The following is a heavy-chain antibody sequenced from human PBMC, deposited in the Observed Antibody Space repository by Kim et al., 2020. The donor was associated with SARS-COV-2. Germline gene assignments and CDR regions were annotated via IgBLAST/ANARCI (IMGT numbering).Heavy chain of an antibody. CDR1: GFTVSNNY. CDR2: IHAGGHT. Sequence: GGSLRLSCAAAGFTVSNNYVSWVRQAPGKGPDWVSIIHAGGHTYYADSVRGRFTISRDNSKNTVYLQMNSLRGEDTALYYCATYLKWGQGTLVTVSS. J-gene: IGHJ4*02. CDR3: ATYLK. V-gene: IGHV3-53*01. D-gene: IGHD1-26*01.